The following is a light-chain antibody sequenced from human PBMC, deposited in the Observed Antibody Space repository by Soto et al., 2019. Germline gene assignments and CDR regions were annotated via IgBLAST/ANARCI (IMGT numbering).Light chain of an antibody. J-gene: IGKJ1*01. CDR3: QHYIRYWT. Sequence: DLQMPTSPSTLSGSAVYIATTTGRASQSISSWVSWHQQTPGTAPKFLIYTASSLESGVPSRFSGSGSGTEFTLTISRLPPDDFATYYRQHYIRYWTFGQGTKVDIK. CDR2: TAS. CDR1: QSISSW. V-gene: IGKV1-5*03.